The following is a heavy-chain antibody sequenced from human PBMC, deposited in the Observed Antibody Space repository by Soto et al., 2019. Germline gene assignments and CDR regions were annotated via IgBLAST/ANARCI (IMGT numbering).Heavy chain of an antibody. D-gene: IGHD3-10*01. Sequence: QVQLQESGPGLVKPSQTLSLTCTVSGGSISIGGYFWSWIRQYPGKGLEWIGHIYYNGSTYYNPYLKSRGTISIDTSKSQCSLRLTSVTAADTAVYYCATDEYFGSEIYFYYYGMDVWGQGTTVTVSS. CDR1: GGSISIGGYF. CDR2: IYYNGST. CDR3: ATDEYFGSEIYFYYYGMDV. V-gene: IGHV4-31*03. J-gene: IGHJ6*02.